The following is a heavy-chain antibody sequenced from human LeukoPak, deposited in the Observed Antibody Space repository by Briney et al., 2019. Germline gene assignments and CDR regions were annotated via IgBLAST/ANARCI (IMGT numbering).Heavy chain of an antibody. CDR1: GGTFSSYA. Sequence: ASVKVSCKASGGTFSSYAISWVRQAPGQGLEWMGGIIPLYETGPYAAKFQGRLTITTDKSTSTAYMELSSLTSEDTAVYYCASSMWFGDSRGDVWGKGTTVTVSS. J-gene: IGHJ6*04. V-gene: IGHV1-69*05. CDR3: ASSMWFGDSRGDV. D-gene: IGHD3-10*01. CDR2: IIPLYETG.